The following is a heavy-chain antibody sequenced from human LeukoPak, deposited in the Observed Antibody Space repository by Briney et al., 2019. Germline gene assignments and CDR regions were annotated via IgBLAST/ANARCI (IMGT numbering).Heavy chain of an antibody. D-gene: IGHD3-3*01. J-gene: IGHJ3*02. V-gene: IGHV3-74*01. Sequence: PGGSLRLSCAASGFTFSSYWTSWVRQAPGKGLVWVSRINSDARNTNYADSVQGRFTISRDNAKNTLYLQMNSLRVEDTAVYYCASGIGVGDSFDIWGQGTMVTVSS. CDR1: GFTFSSYW. CDR2: INSDARNT. CDR3: ASGIGVGDSFDI.